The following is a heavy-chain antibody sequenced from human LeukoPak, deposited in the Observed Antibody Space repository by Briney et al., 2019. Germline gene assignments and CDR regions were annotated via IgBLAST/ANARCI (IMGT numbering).Heavy chain of an antibody. Sequence: GGSLRLSCAASGFTFSSYGMHWVRQAPGKGLEWVAVISYDGSNKYYADSVKGRFTISRDNSKNTLYLQMNSLRAEDTALYYCARDWTAVAGTIDYWGQGTLITVSS. CDR1: GFTFSSYG. J-gene: IGHJ4*02. CDR2: ISYDGSNK. CDR3: ARDWTAVAGTIDY. D-gene: IGHD6-19*01. V-gene: IGHV3-30*03.